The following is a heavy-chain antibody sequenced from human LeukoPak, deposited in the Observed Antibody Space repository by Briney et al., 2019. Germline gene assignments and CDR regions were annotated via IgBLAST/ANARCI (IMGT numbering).Heavy chain of an antibody. V-gene: IGHV1-18*01. Sequence: ASVKVSCKASGYTFTSYGINWVRQAPGQGLEWMGWISAYNGNTNYAQKLQGRVTITRNTSISTAYMELSSLRSEDTAVYYCARELRVAAAGHFDYWGQGTLVTVSS. D-gene: IGHD6-13*01. J-gene: IGHJ4*02. CDR3: ARELRVAAAGHFDY. CDR1: GYTFTSYG. CDR2: ISAYNGNT.